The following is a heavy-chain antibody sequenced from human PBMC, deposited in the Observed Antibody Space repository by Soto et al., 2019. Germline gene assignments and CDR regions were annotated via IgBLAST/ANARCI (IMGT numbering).Heavy chain of an antibody. Sequence: GGSLRLSCAASGFTFSSYAMSWVRQAPGKGLEWVSAISGSGGSTYYADSVKGRFTISRDNSKNTLYLQMNSLRAEDTAVYYCAKGTITIFGVVHPYGMDVWGQGTTVTVSS. V-gene: IGHV3-23*01. J-gene: IGHJ6*02. CDR2: ISGSGGST. CDR1: GFTFSSYA. D-gene: IGHD3-3*01. CDR3: AKGTITIFGVVHPYGMDV.